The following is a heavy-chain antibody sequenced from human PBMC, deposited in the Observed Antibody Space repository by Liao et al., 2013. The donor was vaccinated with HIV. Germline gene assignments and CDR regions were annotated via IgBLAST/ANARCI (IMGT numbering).Heavy chain of an antibody. J-gene: IGHJ3*01. D-gene: IGHD5-12*01. CDR3: ARGVATLSRRLLPKHFDV. CDR1: GGSFSNYY. V-gene: IGHV4-34*01. Sequence: VQLQQWGAGLLKPSQNLSLTCAVYGGSFSNYYWTWIRQPPGRGLEWIGEISHGADTNYNLSLESRVSISENPSKNQFSLTLNSVTAADTAIYFCARGVATLSRRLLPKHFDVWGRGTVVTVSS. CDR2: ISHGADT.